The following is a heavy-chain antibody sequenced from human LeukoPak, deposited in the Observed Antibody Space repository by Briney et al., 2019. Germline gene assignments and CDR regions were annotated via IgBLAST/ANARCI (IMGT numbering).Heavy chain of an antibody. J-gene: IGHJ4*02. CDR3: VRDTPYCSGGRCFATYSFDY. CDR2: ISSTGGST. V-gene: IGHV3-64D*09. Sequence: GGSPRLSCSASGFTFSNYAMHWVRQAPGKGLECISTISSTGGSTYYADSVKGRFTISRDNSKNTLYLQMSSLRPEDTAVYYCVRDTPYCSGGRCFATYSFDYWGQGTRVTVSS. CDR1: GFTFSNYA. D-gene: IGHD2-15*01.